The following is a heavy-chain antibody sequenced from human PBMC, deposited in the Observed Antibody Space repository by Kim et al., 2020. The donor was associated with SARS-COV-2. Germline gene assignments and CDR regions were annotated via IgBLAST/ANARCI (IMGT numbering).Heavy chain of an antibody. CDR1: GFTFSSYS. D-gene: IGHD1-1*01. Sequence: GGSLRLSCAASGFTFSSYSMNWVRQAPGKGLEWVSSTSSSSSYIYYADSVKGRFTISRDNAKNSLYLQMNSLRAEDTAVYYCERDRRQLERQDAFDIWGQGTMVTVSS. J-gene: IGHJ3*02. V-gene: IGHV3-21*01. CDR2: TSSSSSYI. CDR3: ERDRRQLERQDAFDI.